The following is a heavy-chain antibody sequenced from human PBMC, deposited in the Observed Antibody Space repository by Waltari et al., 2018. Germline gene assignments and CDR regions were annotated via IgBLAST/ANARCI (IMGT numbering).Heavy chain of an antibody. D-gene: IGHD3-10*01. CDR3: APLPGGSGQTFDY. CDR1: GDTFIDYL. V-gene: IGHV1-69-2*01. Sequence: EVQLVQSGAEVKKPGATVKISCKASGDTFIDYLMHWVQQAPGKGLEWVGRIDPEDGETVYAEKFQGRVTITADTSTDTSYLELSSLRSDDTAVYYCAPLPGGSGQTFDYWGQGTLLTVSS. CDR2: IDPEDGET. J-gene: IGHJ4*02.